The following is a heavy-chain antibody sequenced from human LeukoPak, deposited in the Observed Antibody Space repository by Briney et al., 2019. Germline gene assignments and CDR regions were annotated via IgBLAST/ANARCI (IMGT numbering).Heavy chain of an antibody. D-gene: IGHD4-17*01. CDR1: GGSISSYY. V-gene: IGHV4-59*01. CDR3: ARGGVDGDHLDY. J-gene: IGHJ4*02. CDR2: IYYSGST. Sequence: SETLSLTCTVSGGSISSYYWSWIRQPPGKGLEWIRYIYYSGSTNYNPSLKSRVTISVDTSKNQFSLKLSSVTAADTAVYYCARGGVDGDHLDYWGQGTLVTVSS.